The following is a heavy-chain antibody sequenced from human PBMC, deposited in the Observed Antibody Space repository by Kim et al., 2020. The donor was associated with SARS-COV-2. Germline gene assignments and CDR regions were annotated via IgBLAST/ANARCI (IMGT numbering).Heavy chain of an antibody. CDR3: AKGGVSAGQLFFDY. V-gene: IGHV3-43*01. D-gene: IGHD6-13*01. CDR1: GFTFDDYT. CDR2: ISWDGGST. J-gene: IGHJ4*02. Sequence: GGSLRLSCAASGFTFDDYTMHWVRQAPGKGLEWVSLISWDGGSTYYADSVKGRFTISRDNSKNSLYLQMNSLRTEDTALYYCAKGGVSAGQLFFDYWGQGTLVTVSS.